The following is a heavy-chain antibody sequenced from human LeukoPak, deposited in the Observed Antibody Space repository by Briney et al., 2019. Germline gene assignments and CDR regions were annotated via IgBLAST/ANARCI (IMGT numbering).Heavy chain of an antibody. Sequence: GGSLRLSCAASRFTFSSYGMHWVRQAPGKGLEWVAFIRYDGSNKYYADSVKGRFTISRDNSKSTLYLQMNSLRAEDTAVYYCAKGLTGYFDYWGQGTLVTVSS. V-gene: IGHV3-30*02. J-gene: IGHJ4*02. D-gene: IGHD3-9*01. CDR2: IRYDGSNK. CDR1: RFTFSSYG. CDR3: AKGLTGYFDY.